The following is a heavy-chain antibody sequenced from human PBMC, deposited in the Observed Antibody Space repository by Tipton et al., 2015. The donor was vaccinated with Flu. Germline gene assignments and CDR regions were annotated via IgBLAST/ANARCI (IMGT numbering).Heavy chain of an antibody. J-gene: IGHJ4*02. CDR2: IYYSWST. CDR3: ARGPYYDSSGGHDY. V-gene: IGHV4-31*03. D-gene: IGHD3-22*01. Sequence: TLSLTCTVSDGSISSGGYYWSWIRQHPGKGLEWIGYIYYSWSTYYNPSLKSRVAISVDTSKNQFSLKLSSVPAADTAVYYCARGPYYDSSGGHDYWGQGTLVTVSS. CDR1: DGSISSGGYY.